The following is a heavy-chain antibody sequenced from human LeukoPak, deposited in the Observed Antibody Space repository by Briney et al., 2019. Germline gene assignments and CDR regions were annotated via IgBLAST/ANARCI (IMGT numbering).Heavy chain of an antibody. CDR3: ARVRGGVVGGSLDAFDL. CDR2: IYSGGTT. CDR1: GFTVSSNY. V-gene: IGHV3-53*01. Sequence: PGGSLRLSCAASGFTVSSNYMSWVRQAPGKGLEWVSFIYSGGTTYYADSVKGRFTISSDNSKNTLYLQMNSLRAEDTAVYHCARVRGGVVGGSLDAFDLWAQGPMVTVSS. J-gene: IGHJ3*01. D-gene: IGHD1-26*01.